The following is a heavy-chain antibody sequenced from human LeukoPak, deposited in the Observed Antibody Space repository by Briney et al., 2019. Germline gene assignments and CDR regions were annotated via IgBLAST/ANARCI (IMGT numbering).Heavy chain of an antibody. CDR3: ARDPGDY. V-gene: IGHV3-48*02. Sequence: GGSLRLSCAASGFTFSTYTMNWVRQAPGKGLEWVSYISSSSSAIFYADSVKGRFTISRDNAKNSLYLQINSLRDEDTAVYFCARDPGDYWGQGTLVTVSS. J-gene: IGHJ4*02. CDR2: ISSSSSAI. CDR1: GFTFSTYT. D-gene: IGHD3-10*01.